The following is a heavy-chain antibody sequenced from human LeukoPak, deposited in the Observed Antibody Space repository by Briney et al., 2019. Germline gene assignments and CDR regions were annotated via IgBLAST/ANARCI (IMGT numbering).Heavy chain of an antibody. J-gene: IGHJ5*02. CDR1: GGTFSSYA. V-gene: IGHV1-69*04. CDR2: IIPILGIA. Sequence: ASVKVSCKASGGTFSSYAISWVRQAPGQGLEWMGRIIPILGIANYAQKFQGRVTITADKSTSTAYMELSSLRSEDTAVYYCARLFDSSSWYRWFDPWGQGTLVTVSS. CDR3: ARLFDSSSWYRWFDP. D-gene: IGHD6-13*01.